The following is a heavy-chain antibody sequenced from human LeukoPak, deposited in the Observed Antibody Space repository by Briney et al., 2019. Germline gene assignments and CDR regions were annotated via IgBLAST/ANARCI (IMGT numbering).Heavy chain of an antibody. CDR3: AKGRKYYGSGSSLDY. Sequence: PGGSLRLSCVASGFTFSSYIMTWVRQAPGKGLEWVSTIKGSAEATFYADSVKGRFTISRDNSKNTLYLQMNSLRAEDTAVYYCAKGRKYYGSGSSLDYWGQGTLVTVSS. J-gene: IGHJ4*02. V-gene: IGHV3-23*01. CDR2: IKGSAEAT. D-gene: IGHD3-10*01. CDR1: GFTFSSYI.